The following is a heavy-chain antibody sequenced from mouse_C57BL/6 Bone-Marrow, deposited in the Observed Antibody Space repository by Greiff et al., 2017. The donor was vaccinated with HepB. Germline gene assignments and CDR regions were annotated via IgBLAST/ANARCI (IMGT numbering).Heavy chain of an antibody. CDR3: ARKGAGSSFYAMDY. J-gene: IGHJ4*01. Sequence: VQLQQSGAELVMPGASVKLSCKASGYTFTSYWMHWVKQRPGQGLEWIGEIDPSDSYTNYNQKFKGKSTLTVDKSSSTAYMQLSSLTSEDSAVYYCARKGAGSSFYAMDYWGQGTSVTVSS. CDR1: GYTFTSYW. V-gene: IGHV1-69*01. D-gene: IGHD1-1*01. CDR2: IDPSDSYT.